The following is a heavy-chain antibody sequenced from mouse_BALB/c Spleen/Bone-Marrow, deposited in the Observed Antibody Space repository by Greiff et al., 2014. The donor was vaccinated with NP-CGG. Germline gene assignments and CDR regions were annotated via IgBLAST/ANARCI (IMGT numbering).Heavy chain of an antibody. J-gene: IGHJ2*01. V-gene: IGHV5-17*02. CDR1: GFTFSSFG. CDR3: ARSGSSSGYFDY. CDR2: ISSGSSTV. D-gene: IGHD1-1*01. Sequence: EVKLMESGGGLVQPGGSRKLSCAASGFTFSSFGMHWVRQAPEEGLEWVAYISSGSSTVYYADKVMGRFTITRDNPKNTLFLQMTSLRSEDTAMYYCARSGSSSGYFDYWGQGTTLTVSS.